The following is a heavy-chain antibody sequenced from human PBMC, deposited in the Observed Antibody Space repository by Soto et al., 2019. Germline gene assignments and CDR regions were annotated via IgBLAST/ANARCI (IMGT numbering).Heavy chain of an antibody. CDR3: ARDRFVLIWFGELLFGAFDI. D-gene: IGHD3-10*01. J-gene: IGHJ3*02. V-gene: IGHV1-2*02. CDR2: INPNSGGT. Sequence: ASVKVSCKASGYTFTGYYMHWVRQAPGQGLEWMGWINPNSGGTNYAQKFQGRVTMTRDTSISTAYMELSRLRSDDTAVYYCARDRFVLIWFGELLFGAFDIWGQGTMATVSS. CDR1: GYTFTGYY.